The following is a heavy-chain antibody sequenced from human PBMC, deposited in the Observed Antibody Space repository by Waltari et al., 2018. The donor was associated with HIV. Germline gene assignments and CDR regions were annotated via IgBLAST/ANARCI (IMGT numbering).Heavy chain of an antibody. CDR1: GFTFSSYW. Sequence: EVQLVESGGGLVQPGGSLRLSCVASGFTFSSYWMYWVRQAPGKGLVLVPDIVSDGSSTSYADSVKGRFTISRDNAKNTLYLQMNSLRAEDTAVYDCARGLGGLVTGYWGQGTLVTVSS. CDR2: IVSDGSST. V-gene: IGHV3-74*01. CDR3: ARGLGGLVTGY. J-gene: IGHJ4*02. D-gene: IGHD3-16*01.